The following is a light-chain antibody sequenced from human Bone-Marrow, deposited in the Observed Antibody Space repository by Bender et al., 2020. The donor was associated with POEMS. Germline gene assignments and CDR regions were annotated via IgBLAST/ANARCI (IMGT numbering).Light chain of an antibody. CDR1: ALPNLF. Sequence: SYGLTQPPAASLSSAQTASITCSGDALPNLFAYWYQHKPRHDPGLVTYKDSERPSGVPERLSGPRAGKSVTLTISGVQAGGEADFFCQSADSSRPYAVCGGGTKLPVL. V-gene: IGLV3-25*03. J-gene: IGLJ3*02. CDR3: QSADSSRPYAV. CDR2: KDS.